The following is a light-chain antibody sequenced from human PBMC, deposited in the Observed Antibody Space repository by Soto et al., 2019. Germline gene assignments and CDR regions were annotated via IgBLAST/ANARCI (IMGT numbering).Light chain of an antibody. CDR1: SSDVGGYNY. CDR3: SSYTSSSTLVV. V-gene: IGLV2-14*01. CDR2: DVS. Sequence: HSALTQPASVSGSPGQSITISCTGTSSDVGGYNYVSWYQQHPGKAPKLMIYDVSNRPSGVSNRFSGSKSGNTASLTISGLQAEDEAHYYCSSYTSSSTLVVFGGGTKLTVL. J-gene: IGLJ3*02.